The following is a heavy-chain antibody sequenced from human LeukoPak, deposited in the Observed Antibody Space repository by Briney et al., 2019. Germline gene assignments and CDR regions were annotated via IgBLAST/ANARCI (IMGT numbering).Heavy chain of an antibody. CDR3: ARGDRYYDILTGYYNQYNWLDP. V-gene: IGHV4-61*09. CDR2: IYSSGTT. Sequence: SETLSLTCTVSGGSISSGSYYWSWIRQPAGKGLEGIIHIYSSGTTNYNPSLNRLVTISVDTSKNHFPLKLSSVTAADTAVYYCARGDRYYDILTGYYNQYNWLDPWGQGTLVTVSS. J-gene: IGHJ5*02. D-gene: IGHD3-9*01. CDR1: GGSISSGSYY.